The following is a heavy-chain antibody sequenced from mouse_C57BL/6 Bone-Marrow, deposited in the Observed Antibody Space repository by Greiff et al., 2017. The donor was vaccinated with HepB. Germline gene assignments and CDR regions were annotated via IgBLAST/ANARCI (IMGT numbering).Heavy chain of an antibody. CDR3: ARGRYGNYPY. Sequence: EVQLVESGGGLVKPGGSLKLSCAASGFTFSSYAMSWVRQTPEKRLEWVATISDGGSYTYYPDNVKGRFTISRDNAKNNLYLQMSHLKSEDTAMYYCARGRYGNYPYWGQGTLVTVSA. D-gene: IGHD2-1*01. J-gene: IGHJ3*01. V-gene: IGHV5-4*01. CDR1: GFTFSSYA. CDR2: ISDGGSYT.